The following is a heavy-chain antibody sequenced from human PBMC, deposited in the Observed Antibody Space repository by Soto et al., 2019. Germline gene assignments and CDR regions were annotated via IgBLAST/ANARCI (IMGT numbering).Heavy chain of an antibody. V-gene: IGHV3-23*01. CDR2: ISGSGAGT. Sequence: GGSLRLSCTASGFTFSSSAMSWVRQAPGRGLEWVSGISGSGAGTYYADSVKGRFTISRDNSKNTLYLQMSGLRAEDAAVYYCAKGPTVFGAVISFDYYYGMYVWGQGTPVTVS. J-gene: IGHJ6*02. CDR3: AKGPTVFGAVISFDYYYGMYV. D-gene: IGHD3-3*01. CDR1: GFTFSSSA.